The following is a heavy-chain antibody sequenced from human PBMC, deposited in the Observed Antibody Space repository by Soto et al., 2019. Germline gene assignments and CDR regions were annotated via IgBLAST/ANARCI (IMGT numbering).Heavy chain of an antibody. CDR2: ISSSSSYI. D-gene: IGHD3-16*01. V-gene: IGHV3-21*01. J-gene: IGHJ6*02. Sequence: GGSLRLSCAASGFTFSSYSMNWVRQAPGKGLEWVSSISSSSSYIYYADSVKGRFTISRDNAKNSLYLQMNSLRAEDTAVYYCARDDYVWGSYTYGMDVWGQGTTVTVS. CDR1: GFTFSSYS. CDR3: ARDDYVWGSYTYGMDV.